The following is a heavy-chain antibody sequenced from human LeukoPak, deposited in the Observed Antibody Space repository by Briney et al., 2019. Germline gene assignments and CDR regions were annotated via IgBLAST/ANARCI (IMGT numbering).Heavy chain of an antibody. CDR1: GFTFTSSA. V-gene: IGHV1-58*01. CDR3: AAGHLDSYCSSTSCYGTFDY. CDR2: IVVGSGNT. D-gene: IGHD2-2*01. Sequence: SVKVSCKASGFTFTSSAVQWVRQARGQRLEWIGWIVVGSGNTNYAQKFQERVTITRDMSTSTAYMELSSLRSEDTAVYYYAAGHLDSYCSSTSCYGTFDYWGQGTLVTVSS. J-gene: IGHJ4*02.